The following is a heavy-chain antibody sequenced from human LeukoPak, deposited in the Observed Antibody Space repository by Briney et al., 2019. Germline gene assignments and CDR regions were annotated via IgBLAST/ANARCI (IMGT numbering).Heavy chain of an antibody. J-gene: IGHJ4*02. CDR3: ARGRGTIYMFDY. V-gene: IGHV3-21*01. D-gene: IGHD2/OR15-2a*01. Sequence: GGSLRLSCATSGFTFCSYWVQGVRQAPGKALEWVSSISSSSRYIYYADSVKGRFTISRDNAKKSLYLQMNSLRAEDTAVYYCARGRGTIYMFDYWGQGTLVTVSS. CDR2: ISSSSRYI. CDR1: GFTFCSYW.